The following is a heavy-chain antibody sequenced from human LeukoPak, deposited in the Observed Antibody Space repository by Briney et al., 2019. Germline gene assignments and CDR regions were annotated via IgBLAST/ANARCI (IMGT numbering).Heavy chain of an antibody. Sequence: ASVKVSCKASGYTFTGSYIHWVRQAPGQGLEWMGWINPDSGVTKYAQNFQGRVTMTRDTSISTASMEMRSLKSDDTAVYYCARDFGSSSAWYEFDYWGQGTLVTVSS. CDR2: INPDSGVT. V-gene: IGHV1-2*02. CDR3: ARDFGSSSAWYEFDY. CDR1: GYTFTGSY. D-gene: IGHD6-19*01. J-gene: IGHJ4*02.